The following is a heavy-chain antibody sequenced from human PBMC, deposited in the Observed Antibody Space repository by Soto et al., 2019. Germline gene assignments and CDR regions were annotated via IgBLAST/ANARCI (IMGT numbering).Heavy chain of an antibody. Sequence: GESLKILCKGSGDSFTIYWIGGVRQMAGKGLEWMGIIDPGDSDTRYSPSFQGQVTISADKSISTAYLQWSSLKASDTAMYYCARLSTVHSSGWYYFDYWRQGTLVTVSS. V-gene: IGHV5-51*01. CDR1: GDSFTIYW. CDR2: IDPGDSDT. CDR3: ARLSTVHSSGWYYFDY. J-gene: IGHJ4*02. D-gene: IGHD6-19*01.